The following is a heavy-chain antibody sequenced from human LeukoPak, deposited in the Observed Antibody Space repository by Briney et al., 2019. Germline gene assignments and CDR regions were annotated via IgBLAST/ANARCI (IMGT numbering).Heavy chain of an antibody. CDR2: ISYDGSKN. J-gene: IGHJ4*02. V-gene: IGHV3-30*18. CDR1: GFSFSNYG. CDR3: AKDMRAGYSAHDPDY. D-gene: IGHD5-18*01. Sequence: GGSLRLSCAASGFSFSNYGMHWVRQAPGKGLEWVAIISYDGSKNNYADSVKGRFTISRDNSKNTLYLQMNSLRVEDTAVYYCAKDMRAGYSAHDPDYWGQGTLVTVSS.